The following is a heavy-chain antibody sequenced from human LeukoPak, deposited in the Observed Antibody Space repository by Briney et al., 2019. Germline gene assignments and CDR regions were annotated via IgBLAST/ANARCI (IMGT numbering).Heavy chain of an antibody. CDR3: AHRGRYCSSTSCYAAFDY. Sequence: CGPTQVQLTQTLTLSCTFSGISLSTSEGGVCCVRQPSVKALEWLALSYWDDDKRYSPSLKSRLTITKDTSKNHVVNTMTNMEPVDTAAYYCAHRGRYCSSTSCYAAFDYWGQGTLVTVSS. CDR2: SYWDDDK. CDR1: GISLSTSEGG. J-gene: IGHJ4*02. V-gene: IGHV2-5*02. D-gene: IGHD2-2*01.